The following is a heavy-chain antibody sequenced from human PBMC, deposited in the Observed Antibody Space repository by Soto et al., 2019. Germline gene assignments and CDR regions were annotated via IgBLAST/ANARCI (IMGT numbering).Heavy chain of an antibody. CDR1: GFTFSSYW. V-gene: IGHV3-7*01. CDR2: TKPDGSEK. Sequence: EVHLVESGGGLVQPGGSLRLSCAASGFTFSSYWMTWVRQAQGKGLEWVANTKPDGSEKNYVGSVKGRFTISRDNAKNSLFLQMDSLRAEDTAVYYCTRVAYVDESFDYWGQVTLVTVSS. J-gene: IGHJ4*02. CDR3: TRVAYVDESFDY. D-gene: IGHD2-21*01.